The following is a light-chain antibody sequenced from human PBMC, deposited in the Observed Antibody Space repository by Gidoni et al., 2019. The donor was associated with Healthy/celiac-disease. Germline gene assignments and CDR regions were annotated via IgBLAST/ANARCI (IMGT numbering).Light chain of an antibody. CDR3: QQYGSSPLT. J-gene: IGKJ4*01. CDR1: QSVSSSY. Sequence: IGLTQSPGTLSLSPGERATLSCMASQSVSSSYLAWYQQKPGQAPRLLIYGASSRATGIPDRFSGSGSGTDFTLTISRLEPEDFAVYYCQQYGSSPLTFGGGTKVEIK. V-gene: IGKV3-20*01. CDR2: GAS.